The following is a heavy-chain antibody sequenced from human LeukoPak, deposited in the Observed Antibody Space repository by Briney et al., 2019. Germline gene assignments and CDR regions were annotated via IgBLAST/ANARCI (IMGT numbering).Heavy chain of an antibody. CDR1: TFTKAW. CDR3: TTEYFGGFDY. V-gene: IGHV3-15*07. J-gene: IGHJ4*02. Sequence: GGSLRLSCVLSTFTKAWMNWVRQAPGKGLEWVGRVKNRGDGMATDYAAPVKGRFIISRDDSKKTVYLQMDSLKTEDTAVYFCTTEYFGGFDYWGQGTLVTVSS. CDR2: VKNRGDGMAT. D-gene: IGHD3-16*01.